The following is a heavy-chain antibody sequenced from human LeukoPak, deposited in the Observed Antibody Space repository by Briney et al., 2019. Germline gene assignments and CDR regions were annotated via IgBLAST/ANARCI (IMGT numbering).Heavy chain of an antibody. CDR1: VYTFTSYG. CDR3: AREAYTTGADY. Sequence: ASVKVSCKASVYTFTSYGVSWVRQAPGQGLEWMGWISAYNGNANYVQRLQGRVTLTTDTSTTTAYMELRSLTSGDTAVYYCAREAYTTGADYWGQGTLVTVSS. J-gene: IGHJ4*02. V-gene: IGHV1-18*01. D-gene: IGHD3-16*01. CDR2: ISAYNGNA.